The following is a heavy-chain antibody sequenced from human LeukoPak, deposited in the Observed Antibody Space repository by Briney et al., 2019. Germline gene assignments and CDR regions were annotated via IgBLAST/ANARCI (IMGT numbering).Heavy chain of an antibody. D-gene: IGHD3-16*02. CDR1: GFTFSSYA. CDR2: ISYDGSNK. V-gene: IGHV3-30-3*01. Sequence: GGSLRLSCAASGFTFSSYAMHWVRQAPGKGLEWVAVISYDGSNKYYADSVKGRFTISRDNAKNSLYLQMNSLRAEDTAVYYCARAAYYDYVWGSYRFLDYWGQGTLVTVSS. J-gene: IGHJ4*02. CDR3: ARAAYYDYVWGSYRFLDY.